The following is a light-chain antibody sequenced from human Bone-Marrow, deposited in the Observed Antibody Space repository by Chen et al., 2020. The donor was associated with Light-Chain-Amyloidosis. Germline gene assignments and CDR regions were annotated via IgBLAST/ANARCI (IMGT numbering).Light chain of an antibody. V-gene: IGLV3-25*03. Sequence: SYDLTQPPSVSVSPGPTARLTCSGDGLPTKFAYCYQQKPGQAPLLVIHRDTERPSGISERFSGSSSGTTATLTISGVQAEDEADYHCQSADSSGTYEVIFGGGTKLSVL. CDR2: RDT. CDR1: GLPTKF. J-gene: IGLJ2*01. CDR3: QSADSSGTYEVI.